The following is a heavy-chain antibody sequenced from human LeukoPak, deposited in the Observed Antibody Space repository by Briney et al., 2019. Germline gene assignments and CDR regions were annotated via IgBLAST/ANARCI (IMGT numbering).Heavy chain of an antibody. CDR1: GYTFTSFY. CDR2: INPSGGST. V-gene: IGHV1-46*01. Sequence: ASVRVSCKASGYTFTSFYMHWVRQAPGQGLEWMGIINPSGGSTSYAQKFQGRVTMTRDTSTSTVYMELSSLRSEDTAVYYCARDERYYDSSGYYYPLGYWGQGTLLTVSS. J-gene: IGHJ4*02. CDR3: ARDERYYDSSGYYYPLGY. D-gene: IGHD3-22*01.